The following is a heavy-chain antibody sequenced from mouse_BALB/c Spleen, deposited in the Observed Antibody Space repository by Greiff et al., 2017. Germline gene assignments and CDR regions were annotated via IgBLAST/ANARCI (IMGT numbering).Heavy chain of an antibody. Sequence: DVMLVESGGGLVQPGGSLRLSCATSGFTFTDYYMSWVRQPPGKALEWLGFIRNKANGYTTEYSASVKGRFTISRDNSKSILYLQMNTLRAEDSATYYCARPPTARANAWFAYWGQGTLVTVSA. J-gene: IGHJ3*01. CDR3: ARPPTARANAWFAY. CDR1: GFTFTDYY. D-gene: IGHD3-2*01. CDR2: IRNKANGYTT. V-gene: IGHV7-3*02.